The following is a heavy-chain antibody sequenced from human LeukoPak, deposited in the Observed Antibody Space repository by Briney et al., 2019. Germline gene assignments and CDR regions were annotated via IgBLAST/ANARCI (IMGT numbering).Heavy chain of an antibody. D-gene: IGHD3-3*01. CDR1: GLALSSYA. CDR3: ADYGVSGVRNNFY. V-gene: IGHV3-23*01. CDR2: ISVASNT. Sequence: TGGSLRLSCAASGLALSSYAMSWVRQAPGKGLEWVSTISVASNTFYADSVKGRFTISRDNSRNTVYLQMTSPRADDTAVYYCADYGVSGVRNNFYWGQGTLVTVSS. J-gene: IGHJ4*02.